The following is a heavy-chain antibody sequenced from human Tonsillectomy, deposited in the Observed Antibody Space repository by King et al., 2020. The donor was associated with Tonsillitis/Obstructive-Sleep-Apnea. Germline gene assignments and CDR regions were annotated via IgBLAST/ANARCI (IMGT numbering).Heavy chain of an antibody. D-gene: IGHD7-27*01. CDR1: GFIFSSYS. CDR2: ISSSSSTI. V-gene: IGHV3-48*01. J-gene: IGHJ4*02. CDR3: ARGRGQLPGDQGFDY. Sequence: VQLVESGGGLVQPGGSLRLSCAASGFIFSSYSMIWVRQAPGKGLEWVSYISSSSSTIYYADSVKGRFSISRDNSMDTLYLQMNSLRAEDSAVYYCARGRGQLPGDQGFDYWGQGTLVTVSS.